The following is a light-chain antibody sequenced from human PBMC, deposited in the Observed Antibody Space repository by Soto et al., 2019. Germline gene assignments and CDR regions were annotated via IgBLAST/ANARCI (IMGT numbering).Light chain of an antibody. CDR1: QSVSSN. J-gene: IGKJ2*01. V-gene: IGKV3-15*01. CDR3: QQSNNWPPFT. CDR2: GAS. Sequence: EIVMTQSPATLSVSPGDRATLSCRASQSVSSNLAWYQQKPGQAPRLLIYGASTRATGIPARFSGSGSGTECTLTISSPQSEDFAFYFCQQSNNWPPFTFGQGTKLEIK.